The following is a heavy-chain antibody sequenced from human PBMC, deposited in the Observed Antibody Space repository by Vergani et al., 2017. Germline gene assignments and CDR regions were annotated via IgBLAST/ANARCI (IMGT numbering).Heavy chain of an antibody. J-gene: IGHJ5*02. CDR3: ARVPAYSSSWSLERRRWFDP. V-gene: IGHV4-61*02. Sequence: QVQLQESGPGLVKPSQTLSLTCSVSGGSISSGSYYWSWIRQPAGKGLEWIGEINHSGSTNYNPSLKSRVTISVDTSKNQFSLKLSSVTAADTAVYYCARVPAYSSSWSLERRRWFDPWGQGTLVTVSS. D-gene: IGHD6-13*01. CDR1: GGSISSGSYY. CDR2: INHSGST.